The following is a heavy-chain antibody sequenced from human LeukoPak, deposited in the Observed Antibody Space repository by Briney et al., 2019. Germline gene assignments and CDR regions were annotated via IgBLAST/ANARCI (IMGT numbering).Heavy chain of an antibody. CDR3: ARQDGVGAPRGPYC. CDR2: IYYSGST. V-gene: IGHV4-59*08. CDR1: GGSISSYY. D-gene: IGHD1-26*01. Sequence: SETLSLTCTVSGGSISSYYWSWIRQPPGKGLEWIGYIYYSGSTNYNPSLKSRVTISVDTSKNQFSLKLSSVTAADTAVYYCARQDGVGAPRGPYCWGQGTLVTVSS. J-gene: IGHJ4*02.